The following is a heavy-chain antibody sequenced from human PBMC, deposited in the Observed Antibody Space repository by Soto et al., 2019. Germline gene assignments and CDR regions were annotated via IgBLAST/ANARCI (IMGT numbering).Heavy chain of an antibody. CDR3: ARGSYYYDSSGYYHY. CDR2: IDHIGNT. V-gene: IGHV4-34*01. Sequence: PSEILSRTCGVCCGSFSGYLCTWIRQPPGKGLEWIGEIDHIGNTKYNPSLKSRVTISIQTSKNQFSLKLSSVTAADTAVYYCARGSYYYDSSGYYHYWGQGTLVTVSS. D-gene: IGHD3-22*01. CDR1: CGSFSGYL. J-gene: IGHJ4*02.